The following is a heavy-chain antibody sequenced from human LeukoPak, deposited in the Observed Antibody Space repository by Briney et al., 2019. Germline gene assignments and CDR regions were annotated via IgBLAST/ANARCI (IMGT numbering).Heavy chain of an antibody. D-gene: IGHD4-17*01. CDR2: IYYSGST. V-gene: IGHV4-30-4*01. CDR1: GGSISSGDYY. Sequence: PSQTLSLTCTVSGGSISSGDYYWSWIRQPPGKGLEWIGYIYYSGSTYYNPSLKSRVTISVDTSKNQFSLKLSSVTAADTAVYYCATSTYGDYDPGAFDIWGQGTMVTVSS. J-gene: IGHJ3*02. CDR3: ATSTYGDYDPGAFDI.